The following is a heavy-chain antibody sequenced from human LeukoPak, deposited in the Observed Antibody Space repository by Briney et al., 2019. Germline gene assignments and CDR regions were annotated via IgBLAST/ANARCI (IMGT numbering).Heavy chain of an antibody. D-gene: IGHD3-3*01. V-gene: IGHV1-69*13. J-gene: IGHJ5*02. Sequence: SVEVSCKASGGTFSSYAISWVRQAPGQGLEWMGGIIPIFGTANYAQKFQGRVTITADESTSTAYMELSSLRSEDTAVYYCARGAGKGFLEWLSPFDPWGQGTLVTVSS. CDR3: ARGAGKGFLEWLSPFDP. CDR1: GGTFSSYA. CDR2: IIPIFGTA.